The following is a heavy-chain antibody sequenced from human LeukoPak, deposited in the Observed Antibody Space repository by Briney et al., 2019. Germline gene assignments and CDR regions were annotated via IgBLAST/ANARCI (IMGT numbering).Heavy chain of an antibody. CDR3: TRRLDY. J-gene: IGHJ4*02. CDR2: ISPTGSTT. Sequence: GGSLRLSCTASGFSFSGHWMHWARQLPGKGLVWVSRISPTGSTTSYADSVKGRFTISRDNSKNTLYLQMNSLRAEDTAVYYCTRRLDYWGQGTLVTVSS. V-gene: IGHV3-74*01. CDR1: GFSFSGHW.